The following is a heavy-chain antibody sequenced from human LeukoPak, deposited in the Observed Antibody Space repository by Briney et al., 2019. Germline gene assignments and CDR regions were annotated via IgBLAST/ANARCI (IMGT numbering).Heavy chain of an antibody. J-gene: IGHJ3*02. Sequence: SETLCLTCTASGGSISSYNWNWIRQPAGKGLEWIGRIYTSGSTNYNPSLKSRVTMSVDTSKNQFSLKLSSVTAADTAVYYCARGSKGSSYEDDAFDIWGQGTMVTVSS. V-gene: IGHV4-4*07. CDR2: IYTSGST. CDR1: GGSISSYN. CDR3: ARGSKGSSYEDDAFDI. D-gene: IGHD6-13*01.